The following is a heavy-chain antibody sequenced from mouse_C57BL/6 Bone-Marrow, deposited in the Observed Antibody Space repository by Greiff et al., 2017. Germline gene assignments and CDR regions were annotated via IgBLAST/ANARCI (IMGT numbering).Heavy chain of an antibody. CDR3: ASPYYGSNPYWYFDV. CDR1: GYTFTSYW. J-gene: IGHJ1*03. Sequence: VQLQQSGAELAKPGASVKLSCKASGYTFTSYWMHWVKQRPGQGLEWIGYINPSSGYTKYNHKFKDKATLTADKSSSTAYMQLSSLTYEDSAVYYCASPYYGSNPYWYFDVWGTGTTVTVSS. D-gene: IGHD1-1*01. CDR2: INPSSGYT. V-gene: IGHV1-7*01.